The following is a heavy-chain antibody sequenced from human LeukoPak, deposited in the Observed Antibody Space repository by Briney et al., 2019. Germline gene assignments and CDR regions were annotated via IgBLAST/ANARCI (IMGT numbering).Heavy chain of an antibody. CDR1: GYTLTELS. Sequence: GASVKVSCKVSGYTLTELSMHWVRQAPGRGLEWMGGFDPEDGETIYAQKFQGRVTITRNTSISTAYMELSSLRSEDTAVYYCARGGGKGSSSWYDWFDPWGQGTLVTVSS. CDR2: FDPEDGET. V-gene: IGHV1-24*01. D-gene: IGHD6-13*01. CDR3: ARGGGKGSSSWYDWFDP. J-gene: IGHJ5*02.